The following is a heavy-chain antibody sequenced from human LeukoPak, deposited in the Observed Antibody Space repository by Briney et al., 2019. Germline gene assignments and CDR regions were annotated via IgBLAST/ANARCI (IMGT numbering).Heavy chain of an antibody. V-gene: IGHV4-59*01. Sequence: SETLSLTCTVSGGSISSYYWSWIRQPPGKGLEWIGYIYYSGSTNYNPSLKSRVTIPVDTSKNQFSLKLSSVTAADTAVYYCAAATWYYFDYWGQGTLVTVSS. CDR2: IYYSGST. CDR3: AAATWYYFDY. CDR1: GGSISSYY. D-gene: IGHD2-15*01. J-gene: IGHJ4*02.